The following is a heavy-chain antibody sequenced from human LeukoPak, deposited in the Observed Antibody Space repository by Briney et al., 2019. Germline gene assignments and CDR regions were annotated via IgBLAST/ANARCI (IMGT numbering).Heavy chain of an antibody. V-gene: IGHV3-33*06. J-gene: IGHJ4*02. CDR2: IWYDGSNK. D-gene: IGHD3-22*01. CDR1: GFTYSSYG. CDR3: AKRGVVIRVILVGFHKEAYYFDS. Sequence: GGSLRLSCAASGFTYSSYGMHWVRQAPGKGLEWVAVIWYDGSNKYYADSVKGRFTISRDNSKNTLYLQMNSLRAEDTAVYFCAKRGVVIRVILVGFHKEAYYFDSWGQGALVTVSS.